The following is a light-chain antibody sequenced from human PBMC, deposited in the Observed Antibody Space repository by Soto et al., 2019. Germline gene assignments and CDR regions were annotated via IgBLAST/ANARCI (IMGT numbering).Light chain of an antibody. CDR1: SSNIGINT. CDR2: RNN. J-gene: IGLJ2*01. CDR3: AARDDSLSSVV. Sequence: QSVLTQPPSASGTPGQRVTISCSGGSSNIGINTVNWYQQLPGTAPKLLIYRNNQRPSGVPDRFSGSKSGTSASLAISGLRSEDEADYYCAARDDSLSSVVFGGGTKLTVL. V-gene: IGLV1-44*01.